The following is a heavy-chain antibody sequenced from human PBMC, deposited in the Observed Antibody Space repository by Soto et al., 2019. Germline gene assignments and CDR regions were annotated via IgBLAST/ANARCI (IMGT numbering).Heavy chain of an antibody. Sequence: QVQLVQSGAEVKKPGSSVKVSCKASGGNFSSYGISWVRQAPGQGLEWMGGIVPLFGTTNYAHKFRGRVTITADESTSTVYMELSSLRSEDTAVDYCAKASGRSWYNWFDPWGQGTLVTVST. CDR2: IVPLFGTT. CDR3: AKASGRSWYNWFDP. CDR1: GGNFSSYG. D-gene: IGHD6-13*01. V-gene: IGHV1-69*01. J-gene: IGHJ5*02.